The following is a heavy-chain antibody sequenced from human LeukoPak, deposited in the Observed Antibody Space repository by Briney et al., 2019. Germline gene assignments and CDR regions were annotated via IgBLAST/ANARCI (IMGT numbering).Heavy chain of an antibody. Sequence: GRSLRLSCAASGFTFDDYAMHWVRQAPGKGLEWVSGISWNSGSIGYADSVKGRFTISRDNAKNSLYLQMNSLRAEDMALYYCAKDADSSGYAVFDYWGRGTLVTVSS. V-gene: IGHV3-9*03. CDR2: ISWNSGSI. J-gene: IGHJ4*02. CDR3: AKDADSSGYAVFDY. CDR1: GFTFDDYA. D-gene: IGHD3-22*01.